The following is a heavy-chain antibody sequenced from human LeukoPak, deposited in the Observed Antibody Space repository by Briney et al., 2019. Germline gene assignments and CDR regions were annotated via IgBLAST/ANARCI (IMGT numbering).Heavy chain of an antibody. CDR1: GYTFTGYY. J-gene: IGHJ6*03. Sequence: GASVKVSCKASGYTFTGYYMHWVRQAPGQGLEWMGWINPNSGGTNYAQKFQDRVTMTRDTSISTAYMELSRLRSDDTAVYYCARANSRYSGSYYYYYMDVWGKGTTVTVSS. V-gene: IGHV1-2*02. CDR2: INPNSGGT. D-gene: IGHD1-26*01. CDR3: ARANSRYSGSYYYYYMDV.